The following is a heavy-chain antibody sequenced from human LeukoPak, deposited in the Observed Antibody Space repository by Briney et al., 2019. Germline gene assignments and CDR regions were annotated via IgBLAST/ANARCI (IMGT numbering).Heavy chain of an antibody. CDR2: IYSGGTT. J-gene: IGHJ6*03. D-gene: IGHD2-2*01. CDR1: GFTFSSYG. V-gene: IGHV3-66*02. CDR3: ARERSSTSNYYYYYYYMDV. Sequence: PGGSLRLSCAASGFTFSSYGIHWVRQAPGKGLEWVSVIYSGGTTYYADSMKGRFTMSRNNSKNTLYLQMNSLRAEDTAVYYCARERSSTSNYYYYYYYMDVWGKGTTVTVSS.